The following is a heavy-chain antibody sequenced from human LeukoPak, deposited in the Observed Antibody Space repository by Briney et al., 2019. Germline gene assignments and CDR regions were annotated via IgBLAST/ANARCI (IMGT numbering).Heavy chain of an antibody. CDR3: SRVVVRGVIITEYYFNY. CDR1: GFTFSDHD. CDR2: TRNKADSYTT. D-gene: IGHD3-10*01. Sequence: QTGGSLRLSCAASGFTFSDHDMDWVRRAPGKGLEWVGRTRNKADSYTTEYAASVKGRFTISRYDSKSSLYLQMNSLKTEATAVYYCSRVVVRGVIITEYYFNYWGQGTLVTVSS. V-gene: IGHV3-72*01. J-gene: IGHJ4*02.